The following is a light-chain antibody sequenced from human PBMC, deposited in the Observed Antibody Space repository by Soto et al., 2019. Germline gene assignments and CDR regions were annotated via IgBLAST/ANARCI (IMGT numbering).Light chain of an antibody. V-gene: IGKV1-5*03. CDR2: KAS. J-gene: IGKJ1*01. Sequence: DIQTTQSPSTLPASVGDRVTITCRASQTIDSWLAWYQQRPGKPPNLLIYKASTLASGVPSRFSGSGSGTEFTLAINSLQPDDFATYYCQQYHIYSGTFGQGTKVDIK. CDR3: QQYHIYSGT. CDR1: QTIDSW.